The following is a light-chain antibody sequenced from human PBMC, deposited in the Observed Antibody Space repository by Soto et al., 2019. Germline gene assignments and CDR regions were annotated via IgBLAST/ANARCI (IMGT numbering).Light chain of an antibody. J-gene: IGLJ1*01. Sequence: QSVLTQPASVSGXPGQXITISCTGTTIDVGSYSLVSWYQHHPGKAPQLMIYEASKRPSGVSNRFSGSKSGNTASLTISGLQAEDEADYYCYSYGGSYYVFGTGTRSPS. V-gene: IGLV2-23*01. CDR3: YSYGGSYYV. CDR2: EAS. CDR1: TIDVGSYSL.